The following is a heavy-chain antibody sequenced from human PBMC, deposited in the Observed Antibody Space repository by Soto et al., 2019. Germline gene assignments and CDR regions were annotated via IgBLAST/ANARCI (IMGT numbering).Heavy chain of an antibody. J-gene: IGHJ6*02. CDR1: GFTFSSYS. D-gene: IGHD1-1*01. CDR3: ARDLGMERRGDYYYYGMDV. CDR2: ISSSSSYI. Sequence: ESGGGLVKPGGSLRLSCAASGFTFSSYSMNWVRQAPGKGLEWVSSISSSSSYIYYADSVKGRFTISRDNAKNSLYLQMNSLIAEDTAVYYCARDLGMERRGDYYYYGMDVWGQGTTVPVSS. V-gene: IGHV3-21*01.